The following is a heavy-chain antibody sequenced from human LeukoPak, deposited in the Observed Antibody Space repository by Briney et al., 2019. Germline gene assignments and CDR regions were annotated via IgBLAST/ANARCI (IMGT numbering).Heavy chain of an antibody. Sequence: SETLSLTCAVYGGSFSGYYWSWIRQPPGKGLEWIGEINHSGSTNCNPSLKSRVTISLDTSRNQFSLKLNSVTAADTAVYYCAKSNGYGLVDIWGQGTMVTVSS. D-gene: IGHD3-10*01. CDR2: INHSGST. V-gene: IGHV4-34*01. CDR3: AKSNGYGLVDI. CDR1: GGSFSGYY. J-gene: IGHJ3*02.